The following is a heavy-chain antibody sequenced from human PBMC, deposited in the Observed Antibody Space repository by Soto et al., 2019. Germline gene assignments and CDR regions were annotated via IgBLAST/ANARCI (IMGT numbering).Heavy chain of an antibody. J-gene: IGHJ6*02. CDR2: IYYSGST. Sequence: PSETLSLTCTVSGGSISSSSYYWGWIRQPPGKWLEWIGSIYYSGSTYYNPSLKSRVTISVDTSKNQFSLKLSSVTAADTAVYYCARQVDARGSFYDFSSGPFGGRNDGMDVWGQGTTVTVSS. D-gene: IGHD3-3*01. V-gene: IGHV4-39*01. CDR1: GGSISSSSYY. CDR3: ARQVDARGSFYDFSSGPFGGRNDGMDV.